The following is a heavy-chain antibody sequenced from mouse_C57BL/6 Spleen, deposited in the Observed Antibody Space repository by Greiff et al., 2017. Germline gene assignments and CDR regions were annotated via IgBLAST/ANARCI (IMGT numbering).Heavy chain of an antibody. Sequence: VHLVESGPGLVAPSQSLSITCTVSGFSLTSYAISWVRQPPGKGLEWLGVIWTGGGTNYNSALKSRLSISKDNSKSQVFLKMNSLQTDDTARYYCARIDYYSSSHWYFDVWGTGTTVTVSS. D-gene: IGHD1-1*01. CDR1: GFSLTSYA. J-gene: IGHJ1*03. CDR2: IWTGGGT. CDR3: ARIDYYSSSHWYFDV. V-gene: IGHV2-9-1*01.